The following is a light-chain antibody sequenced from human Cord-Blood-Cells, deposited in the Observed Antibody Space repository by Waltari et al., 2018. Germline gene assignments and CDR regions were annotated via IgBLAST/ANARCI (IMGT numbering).Light chain of an antibody. V-gene: IGKV1-39*01. Sequence: DIQMTQSPSSLSASVGARFTITCRASQSISIYLNWYQQKPGKAPKLLIYAASSLQSGVPSRFSGSGSGTDFTLTISSLQPEDFATYYCQQSYSTPWTFGQGTKVEIK. CDR3: QQSYSTPWT. CDR2: AAS. J-gene: IGKJ1*01. CDR1: QSISIY.